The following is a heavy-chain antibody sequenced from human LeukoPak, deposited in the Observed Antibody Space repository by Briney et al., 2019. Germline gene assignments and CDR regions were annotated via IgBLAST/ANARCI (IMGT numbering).Heavy chain of an antibody. CDR2: IWYDGSHK. Sequence: GGSLRLSCAASGFTFSSCGMHWVRQAPGKGLEWVADIWYDGSHKYYADSVKGRFTISRDNSKNTLHLQMNSLRAEDTAVYYCARDLLLWFGELSGDSDYWGQGTLVTVSS. V-gene: IGHV3-33*01. J-gene: IGHJ4*02. D-gene: IGHD3-10*01. CDR1: GFTFSSCG. CDR3: ARDLLLWFGELSGDSDY.